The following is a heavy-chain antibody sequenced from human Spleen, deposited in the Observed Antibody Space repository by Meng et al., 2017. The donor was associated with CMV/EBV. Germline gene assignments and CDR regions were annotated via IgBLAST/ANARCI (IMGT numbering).Heavy chain of an antibody. CDR2: LYSGGST. Sequence: ETLSLTCVASGITVYNYINWVRQAPGKGLEWVSILYSGGSTYYADSVKGRFTVSRDSSKNTLYLQMNSLRVEDTAVYYCARERCSSTSCSGLDVWGQGTTVTVSS. CDR3: ARERCSSTSCSGLDV. J-gene: IGHJ6*02. D-gene: IGHD2-2*01. V-gene: IGHV3-66*02. CDR1: GITVYNY.